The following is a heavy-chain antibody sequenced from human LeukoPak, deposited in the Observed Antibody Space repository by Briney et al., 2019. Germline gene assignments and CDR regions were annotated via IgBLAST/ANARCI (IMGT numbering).Heavy chain of an antibody. CDR3: ARAYGDYESYAFDI. V-gene: IGHV3-30*03. D-gene: IGHD4-17*01. CDR2: ISYDGSNK. J-gene: IGHJ4*02. Sequence: GGSLRLSCAASGFTFSSYGMHWVRQAPGKGLEWVAVISYDGSNKYYADSVKGRFTISRDNSKNTLYLQMNSLRAEDTAVYYCARAYGDYESYAFDIWGQGTLVTVSS. CDR1: GFTFSSYG.